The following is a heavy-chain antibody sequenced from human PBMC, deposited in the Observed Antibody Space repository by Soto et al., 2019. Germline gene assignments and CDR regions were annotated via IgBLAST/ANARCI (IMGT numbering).Heavy chain of an antibody. CDR2: IYYSGST. Sequence: PSETLSLTCTVSGGAVNSVSYYWSWIRQPPGKGLEWIGYIYYSGSTNYNPSLKSRVTVSVDTSKNQFSLKLSSVTAADTAVYYCARTSTVTTDYWGLGILVTVSS. V-gene: IGHV4-61*01. J-gene: IGHJ4*02. CDR3: ARTSTVTTDY. D-gene: IGHD4-17*01. CDR1: GGAVNSVSYY.